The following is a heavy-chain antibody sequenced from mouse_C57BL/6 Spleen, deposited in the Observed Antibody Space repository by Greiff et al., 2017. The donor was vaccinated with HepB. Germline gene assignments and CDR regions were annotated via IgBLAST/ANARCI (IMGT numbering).Heavy chain of an antibody. J-gene: IGHJ4*01. D-gene: IGHD1-1*01. CDR2: IDPSDSYT. CDR1: GYTFTSYW. CDR3: ARKDLLHAMDY. V-gene: IGHV1-50*01. Sequence: QVQLQQPGAELVKPGASVKLSCKASGYTFTSYWMQWVIQRPGQGLEWIGEIDPSDSYTNYNQKFKGKATLTVDTSSSTAYMQLSSLTSEDSAVYYCARKDLLHAMDYWGQGTSVTVSS.